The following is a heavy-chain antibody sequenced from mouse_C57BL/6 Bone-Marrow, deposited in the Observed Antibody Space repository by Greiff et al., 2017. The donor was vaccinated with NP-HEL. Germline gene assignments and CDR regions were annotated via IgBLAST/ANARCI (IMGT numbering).Heavy chain of an antibody. CDR1: GYTFTSYD. D-gene: IGHD2-3*01. CDR3: AREVDGYYVGY. Sequence: VQLQQSGPELVKPGASVKLSCKASGYTFTSYDINWVQQRPGQGLAWIGWIYPRVGSTKYNEKFKGKATLTVDTSSSTAYMELHSLTSEDSAVYFCAREVDGYYVGYWGQGTTLTVSS. J-gene: IGHJ2*01. CDR2: IYPRVGST. V-gene: IGHV1-85*01.